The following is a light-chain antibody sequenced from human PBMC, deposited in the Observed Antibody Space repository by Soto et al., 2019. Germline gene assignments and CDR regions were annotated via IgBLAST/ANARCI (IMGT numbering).Light chain of an antibody. J-gene: IGKJ4*01. Sequence: EILLTQSPVTLSLSPGERAILSCRASQSVSTFFAWYQQKPGQATRLPIYDASKRATRIPARFSGSGSGTDFALSISSLVPEDFAVYYCQHRFDWPLTFGGGTTVELK. CDR2: DAS. CDR3: QHRFDWPLT. V-gene: IGKV3-11*01. CDR1: QSVSTF.